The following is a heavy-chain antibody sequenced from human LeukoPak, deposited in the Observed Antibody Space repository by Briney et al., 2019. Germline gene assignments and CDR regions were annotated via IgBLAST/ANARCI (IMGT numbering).Heavy chain of an antibody. D-gene: IGHD5-18*01. V-gene: IGHV5-51*01. J-gene: IGHJ3*02. CDR3: ARGGEYSYGYVSAFDI. Sequence: GESLKISCQGSGYNFPSYWIGWVRQMPGKGLEWMGIIYPADSDTIYSPSFQGQVSFSADKSISTAYLQWSSLKASDTAMYYCARGGEYSYGYVSAFDIWGQGTMVTVSS. CDR1: GYNFPSYW. CDR2: IYPADSDT.